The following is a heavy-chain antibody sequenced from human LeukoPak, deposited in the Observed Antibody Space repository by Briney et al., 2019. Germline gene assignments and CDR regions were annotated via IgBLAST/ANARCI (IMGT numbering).Heavy chain of an antibody. CDR2: IKQDGSEK. CDR1: GFTFSSYW. V-gene: IGHV3-7*01. CDR3: AREVHYCGGDCPSLDY. J-gene: IGHJ4*02. D-gene: IGHD2-21*01. Sequence: SGGSLRLSCAASGFTFSSYWMSWVRQAPGKGLEWVANIKQDGSEKYYVDSVKGRFTISRDNAKNSLYLQMDSLRAEDTAVYYCAREVHYCGGDCPSLDYWGQGTLVTVSS.